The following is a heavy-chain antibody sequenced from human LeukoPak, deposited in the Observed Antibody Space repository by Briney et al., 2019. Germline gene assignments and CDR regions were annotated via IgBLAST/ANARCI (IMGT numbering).Heavy chain of an antibody. V-gene: IGHV3-11*04. J-gene: IGHJ4*02. CDR2: ISSSGSTI. Sequence: GGSLRLSCAASGFTFSDYYMSWIRQAPGKGLEWVSYISSSGSTIYYADSVKGRFTISRDNAKNSLYLQMNSLRAKDTAVYYCARDSYDFWSGYYTFDYWGQGTLVTVSS. CDR3: ARDSYDFWSGYYTFDY. D-gene: IGHD3-3*01. CDR1: GFTFSDYY.